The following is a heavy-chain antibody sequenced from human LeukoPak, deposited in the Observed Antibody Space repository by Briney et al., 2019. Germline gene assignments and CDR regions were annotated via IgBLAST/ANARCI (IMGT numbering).Heavy chain of an antibody. V-gene: IGHV3-23*01. CDR1: GFSFSSYA. CDR3: ARDQRYFDWLSPGDY. J-gene: IGHJ4*02. Sequence: GGSLRLSCVASGFSFSSYAMSWVRQAPGKGLEWVSGISGDGESRYYADSVRGRFTISRDNSKNTLYLQMNSLRAEDTAVYYCARDQRYFDWLSPGDYWGQGTLVTVSS. CDR2: ISGDGESR. D-gene: IGHD3-9*01.